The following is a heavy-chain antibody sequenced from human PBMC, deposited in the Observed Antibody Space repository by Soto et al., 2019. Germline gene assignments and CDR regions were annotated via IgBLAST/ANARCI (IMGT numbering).Heavy chain of an antibody. J-gene: IGHJ4*02. CDR3: ARGTYSGSHYFSY. V-gene: IGHV3-48*02. CDR2: ISISIRTM. CDR1: GFTFSDYP. Sequence: EVQLVESGGDLVQPGGSLRLSCAASGFTFSDYPMNWVRQAPGKGLEWISYISISIRTMYYADSVKGRFTISRDNAENSLYLQMNSLRDEDTAIYYCARGTYSGSHYFSYWGQGTLVTVSS. D-gene: IGHD1-26*01.